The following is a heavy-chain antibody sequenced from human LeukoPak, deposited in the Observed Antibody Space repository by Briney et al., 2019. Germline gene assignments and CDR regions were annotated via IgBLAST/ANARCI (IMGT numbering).Heavy chain of an antibody. J-gene: IGHJ4*02. CDR2: ISSSGSTI. CDR1: GFTFSDYY. Sequence: GGSLRLSCAASGFTFSDYYMSWLRQAPGKGLEWVSYISSSGSTIYYADSVKGRFTISRDNAKNSLYLQMNSLRAEDTAVYFCAKQSAGSAAWYSLHYDFWGQGTLVTVSS. CDR3: AKQSAGSAAWYSLHYDF. V-gene: IGHV3-11*01. D-gene: IGHD6-13*01.